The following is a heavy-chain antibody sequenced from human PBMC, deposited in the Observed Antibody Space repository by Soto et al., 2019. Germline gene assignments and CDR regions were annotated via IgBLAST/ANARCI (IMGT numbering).Heavy chain of an antibody. Sequence: GGSLRLSCPASGFTFSSYAMSWVRQAAGKGLEWVSAISGSGGSTYYADSVKGRFTISRDNSKNTLYLQMNSLRAEDTAVYYCAKDKSIAARSYFDYWGQGXLVTVSS. D-gene: IGHD6-6*01. CDR3: AKDKSIAARSYFDY. V-gene: IGHV3-23*01. CDR1: GFTFSSYA. CDR2: ISGSGGST. J-gene: IGHJ4*02.